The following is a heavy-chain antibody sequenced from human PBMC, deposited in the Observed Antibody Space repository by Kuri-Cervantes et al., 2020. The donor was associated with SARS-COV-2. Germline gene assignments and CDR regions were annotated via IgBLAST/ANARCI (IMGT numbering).Heavy chain of an antibody. D-gene: IGHD3-3*01. CDR2: INAGNGNT. V-gene: IGHV1-3*01. Sequence: ASVKVSCKASGYTFTSYAMHWVRQAPGQRLEWMGWINAGNGNTKYAQKFQGRVTMTRNTSISTAYMELSSLRSEDTAVYYCARVGGITIFGVVIGYYYMDVWGKGTTVTGSS. J-gene: IGHJ6*03. CDR1: GYTFTSYA. CDR3: ARVGGITIFGVVIGYYYMDV.